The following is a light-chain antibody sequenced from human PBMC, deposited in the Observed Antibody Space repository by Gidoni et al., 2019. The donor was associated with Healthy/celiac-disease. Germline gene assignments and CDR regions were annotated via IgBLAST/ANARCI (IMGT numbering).Light chain of an antibody. CDR2: AAS. J-gene: IGKJ3*01. CDR3: QQYYSTPWGFT. V-gene: IGKV1-NL1*01. Sequence: DIQMTQSPSSLSASVGDRVTITCRASQGISNSLAWYQQKPGKAPKLLLYAASRLESGVPSRFSGSGSGTDYTLTISSLQPEDFATYYCQQYYSTPWGFTFGPGTKVDIK. CDR1: QGISNS.